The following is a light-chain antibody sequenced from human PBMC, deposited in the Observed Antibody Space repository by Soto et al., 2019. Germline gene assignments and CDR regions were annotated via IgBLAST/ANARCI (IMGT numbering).Light chain of an antibody. V-gene: IGLV2-14*01. J-gene: IGLJ1*01. CDR2: EVN. CDR3: FSFTTTSTHV. Sequence: QSGLTQPASLSGSPGQSITISCTGTSSDIGAYDYVSWFQQHPGKAPKLMISEVNNRPSGVSNRFSGSKSGNTAYLTISGLQVEDEAESFCFSFTTTSTHVFGTGTKVTVL. CDR1: SSDIGAYDY.